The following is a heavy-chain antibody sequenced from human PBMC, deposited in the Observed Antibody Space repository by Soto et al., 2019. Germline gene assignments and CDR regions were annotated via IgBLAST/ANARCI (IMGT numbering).Heavy chain of an antibody. CDR1: GFTFSTYA. D-gene: IGHD2-21*01. CDR2: ISASGDST. Sequence: PGGSLRLSCAASGFTFSTYAMSWVRQAPGKGLEWVSAISASGDSTYSADSVKGRFTISRDNSMNALYLQTNSLRAEDTAVYYCATERGPTYYFDYWGQGTLVTVSS. J-gene: IGHJ4*02. CDR3: ATERGPTYYFDY. V-gene: IGHV3-23*01.